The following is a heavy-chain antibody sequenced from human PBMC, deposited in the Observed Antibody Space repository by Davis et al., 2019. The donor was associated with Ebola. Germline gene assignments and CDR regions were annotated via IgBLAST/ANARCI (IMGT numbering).Heavy chain of an antibody. Sequence: GESLKISCVASGFTFSSYDMSWVRQAPGKGLELVAIISGSGGSTHYVNSVKGRFTISRDNSKNSLSLQMNSVRAEDAAVYYCAKDVAIFGVDIRGMENCYMDLWGKATTVTVSS. V-gene: IGHV3-23*01. CDR2: ISGSGGST. J-gene: IGHJ6*03. CDR1: GFTFSSYD. CDR3: AKDVAIFGVDIRGMENCYMDL. D-gene: IGHD3-3*02.